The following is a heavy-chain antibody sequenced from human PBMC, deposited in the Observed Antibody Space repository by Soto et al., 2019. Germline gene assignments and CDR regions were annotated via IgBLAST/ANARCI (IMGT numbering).Heavy chain of an antibody. CDR2: ISDNGVST. D-gene: IGHD3-22*01. J-gene: IGHJ4*02. CDR1: GFTFSSYG. V-gene: IGHV3-64D*06. Sequence: QPGGSLRLSCSASGFTFSSYGMHWVRQAPGKGLEYVSAISDNGVSTYYADSVKGRFTISRDNSKNTLYLQMSSLRPEDTAVYYCVKGPAFYDSSSFDYWGQGTVVTVSS. CDR3: VKGPAFYDSSSFDY.